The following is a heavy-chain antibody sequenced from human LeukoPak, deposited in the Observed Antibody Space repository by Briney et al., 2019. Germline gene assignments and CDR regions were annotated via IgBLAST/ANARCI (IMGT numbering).Heavy chain of an antibody. CDR1: GFSFSRND. CDR2: IGTAGDT. J-gene: IGHJ6*02. Sequence: GGSLRLSCAASGFSFSRNDMHWVRQRTGKGLEWVSGIGTAGDTNYAGSVKGRFTISRETGKNSLYLQMRSLRAEDTAVYYCAGRTSWYYGFDVWGQGTTVTVSS. CDR3: AGRTSWYYGFDV. D-gene: IGHD1-1*01. V-gene: IGHV3-13*01.